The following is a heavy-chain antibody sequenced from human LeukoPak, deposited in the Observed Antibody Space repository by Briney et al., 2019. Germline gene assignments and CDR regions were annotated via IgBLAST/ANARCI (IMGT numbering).Heavy chain of an antibody. CDR1: GFTFSSYA. CDR2: ISGSGGST. J-gene: IGHJ4*02. CDR3: AKDYSSGWYRIFSY. D-gene: IGHD6-19*01. V-gene: IGHV3-23*01. Sequence: PGGSLRLFCAASGFTFSSYAMSWVRQAPGKGLEGVSAISGSGGSTYYADSVKGRFTISRDNSKNTLYLQMNSLRAEDTAVYYCAKDYSSGWYRIFSYWGQGTLVTVSS.